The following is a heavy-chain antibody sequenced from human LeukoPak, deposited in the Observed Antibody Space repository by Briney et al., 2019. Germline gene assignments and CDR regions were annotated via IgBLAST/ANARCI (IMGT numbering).Heavy chain of an antibody. CDR1: GFTLCSFA. D-gene: IGHD2-2*01. V-gene: IGHV3-23*01. CDR3: AKDLVVAVMIGHYYFYGMDV. Sequence: GGSLRLSCAASGFTLCSFAMSWVRQPPGKGREWVLGISGSGTSTYHGTSVKARFSISRDHSKNQMYLQLNNLRAEDTAMYYCAKDLVVAVMIGHYYFYGMDVWGQGTTVTVSS. CDR2: ISGSGTST. J-gene: IGHJ6*02.